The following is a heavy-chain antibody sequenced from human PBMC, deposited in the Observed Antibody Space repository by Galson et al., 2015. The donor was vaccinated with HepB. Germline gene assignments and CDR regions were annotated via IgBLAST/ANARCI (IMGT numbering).Heavy chain of an antibody. V-gene: IGHV4-39*02. CDR1: GGSISSSSYY. Sequence: ETLSLTCTVSGGSISSSSYYWGWIRQPPGKGLEWIGSIYYSGSTYYNPSLKSRVTISVDTSKNQFSLKLSSVTAADTAVYYCARDRQQLVHWFDPWGQGTLVTVSS. J-gene: IGHJ5*02. CDR2: IYYSGST. D-gene: IGHD6-13*01. CDR3: ARDRQQLVHWFDP.